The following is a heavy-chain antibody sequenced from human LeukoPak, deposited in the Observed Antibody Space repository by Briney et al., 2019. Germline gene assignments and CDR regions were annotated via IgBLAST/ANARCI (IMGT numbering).Heavy chain of an antibody. V-gene: IGHV3-9*01. D-gene: IGHD2-15*01. CDR1: GFTFDDYA. Sequence: SGGSLRLSCAASGFTFDDYAMHWVRQAPGKGLEWVSGISWNSGSIGYADSVKGRFTISRDNAKNSLYLQMNSLRAEDTALYYCAKTKDLGVSCLDYWGEGTLVTVSS. CDR3: AKTKDLGVSCLDY. CDR2: ISWNSGSI. J-gene: IGHJ4*02.